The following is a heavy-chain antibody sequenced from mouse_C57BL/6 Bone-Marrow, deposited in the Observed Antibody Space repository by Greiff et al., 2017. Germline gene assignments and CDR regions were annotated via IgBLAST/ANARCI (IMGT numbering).Heavy chain of an antibody. CDR2: IDPEAGDT. CDR3: TRWNRYYFAY. J-gene: IGHJ3*01. D-gene: IGHD2-14*01. V-gene: IGHV1-15*01. Sequence: QVQLQQSGAELVRPGASVTLSCKASGYTFTDYEMHWVKQTPVHGLEWIGAIDPEAGDTTYNQKFKGKAILTADKSSSTAYMQLSSLTSEDSAVYYCTRWNRYYFAYWGQGTLVTVSA. CDR1: GYTFTDYE.